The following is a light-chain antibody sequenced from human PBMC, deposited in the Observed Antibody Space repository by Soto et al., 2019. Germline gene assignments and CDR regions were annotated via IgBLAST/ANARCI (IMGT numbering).Light chain of an antibody. CDR3: QQYDTYSRT. J-gene: IGKJ1*01. CDR1: QSINTW. Sequence: QMTQSPSTLSASLGDRVTVTCRASQSINTWFAWYQQKPGKAPKLLIYDASSLQSGVPSRFTGRGSGTEFTLTISSLQPDDFESYYCQQYDTYSRTFGQGTKVDIK. CDR2: DAS. V-gene: IGKV1-5*01.